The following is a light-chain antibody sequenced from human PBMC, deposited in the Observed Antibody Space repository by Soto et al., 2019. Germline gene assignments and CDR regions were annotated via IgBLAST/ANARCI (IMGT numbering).Light chain of an antibody. J-gene: IGKJ1*01. Sequence: EIVMTQSPATLSVSPGEGVTLSCKASHRINNYLAWYQQKPGQAPRLLINGASTRATGFPARFSGGGSGKEFSLPISSVQSEDFAVYLCQQYLNLAWTFGQGTKLEIQ. CDR1: HRINNY. CDR3: QQYLNLAWT. V-gene: IGKV3-15*01. CDR2: GAS.